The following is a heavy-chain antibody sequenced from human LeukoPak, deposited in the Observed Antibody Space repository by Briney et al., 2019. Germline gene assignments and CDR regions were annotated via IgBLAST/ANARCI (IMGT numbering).Heavy chain of an antibody. V-gene: IGHV3-64*01. J-gene: IGHJ4*02. CDR1: GFTFSSYA. CDR2: ISSNGGST. D-gene: IGHD3-3*01. Sequence: PGGSLRLSCAASGFTFSSYAMHWVRQAPGKGLEYVSAISSNGGSTYYANSVKGRFTISRDNSKNTLYLQMGSLRADDTAVYYCARGRSGFYSGPHYFDYWGQGILATVSS. CDR3: ARGRSGFYSGPHYFDY.